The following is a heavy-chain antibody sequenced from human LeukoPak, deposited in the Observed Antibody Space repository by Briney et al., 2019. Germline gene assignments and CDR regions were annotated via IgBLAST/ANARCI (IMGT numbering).Heavy chain of an antibody. CDR2: ISAYNGGT. V-gene: IGHV1-18*01. Sequence: ASVKVSCKASGYTFTGFAISWVRQAPGQGLEWMGWISAYNGGTNYAQSVQGRVTMTTDTATSTVYMELRSLRTDDTAIYYCARFEDGSSWPWPGLDYWGQGTLDTVSS. CDR1: GYTFTGFA. CDR3: ARFEDGSSWPWPGLDY. J-gene: IGHJ4*02. D-gene: IGHD6-13*01.